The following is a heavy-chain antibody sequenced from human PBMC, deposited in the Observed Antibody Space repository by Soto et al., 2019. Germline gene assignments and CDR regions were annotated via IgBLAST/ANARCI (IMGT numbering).Heavy chain of an antibody. D-gene: IGHD2-8*01. V-gene: IGHV3-30-3*01. CDR1: GFTFSSYA. CDR2: ISYDGSNK. CDR3: ARGPMVYAQQEVGGMDV. Sequence: QVQLVESGGGVVQPGRSLRLSCAASGFTFSSYAMHWVRQAPGKGLEWVAVISYDGSNKYYADSVKGRFTISRDNSKNTLYLQMNSLRAEDTAVYYCARGPMVYAQQEVGGMDVWGQGTTVTVSS. J-gene: IGHJ6*02.